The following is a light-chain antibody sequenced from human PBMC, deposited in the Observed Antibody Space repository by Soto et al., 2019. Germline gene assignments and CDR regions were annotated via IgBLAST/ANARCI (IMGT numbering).Light chain of an antibody. Sequence: EIVMTQSPATLSVSPGERATLSCRASQSVSSNLAWYQQKPGQAPRLLIYGASTRAIGIPARFSGSGSGTEFTLTISSLQSEEFAVYSCQQYNNWPSITLCQGTRLKL. J-gene: IGKJ5*01. CDR3: QQYNNWPSIT. V-gene: IGKV3-15*01. CDR2: GAS. CDR1: QSVSSN.